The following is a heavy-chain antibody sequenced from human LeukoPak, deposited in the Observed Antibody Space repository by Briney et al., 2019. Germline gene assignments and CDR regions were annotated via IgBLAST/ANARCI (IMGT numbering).Heavy chain of an antibody. CDR2: IIPIFGTA. CDR3: ARGRVLELPVPRGDYYYMDV. Sequence: GASVKVSCKASGGTFSSYAISWVREAPGQGLEWMGGIIPIFGTANYAQKFQGRVTITADKSTSTAYMELSSLRSEDTAVYYCARGRVLELPVPRGDYYYMDVWGKGTTVTVSS. CDR1: GGTFSSYA. V-gene: IGHV1-69*06. D-gene: IGHD1-7*01. J-gene: IGHJ6*03.